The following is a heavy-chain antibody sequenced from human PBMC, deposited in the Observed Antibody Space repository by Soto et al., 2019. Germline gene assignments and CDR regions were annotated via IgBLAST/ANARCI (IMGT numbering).Heavy chain of an antibody. J-gene: IGHJ4*02. CDR3: AQGQYNWKL. Sequence: PSETLSLTCSVSGVSITSYYWTWIRHSPGKGLEWIGYVYHTGNTYYNPSLKSRVTLSLDTSKNQVSLRLRSVTAADTAGAYYAQGQYNWKLWGQGTLVTVSS. CDR2: VYHTGNT. CDR1: GVSITSYY. V-gene: IGHV4-59*01. D-gene: IGHD1-20*01.